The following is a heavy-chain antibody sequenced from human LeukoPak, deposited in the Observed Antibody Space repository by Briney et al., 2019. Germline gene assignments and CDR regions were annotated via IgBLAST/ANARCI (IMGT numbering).Heavy chain of an antibody. CDR2: INPNSGGT. CDR3: ARAGFGVVIAYWFDP. J-gene: IGHJ5*02. D-gene: IGHD3-3*01. CDR1: GYTFTTYG. V-gene: IGHV1-2*02. Sequence: ASVKVSCKASGYTFTTYGISWVRQAPGQGLEWMGWINPNSGGTNYAQKFQGRVTMTRDTSISTAYMELSRLRSDDTAVYYCARAGFGVVIAYWFDPWGQGTLVTVSS.